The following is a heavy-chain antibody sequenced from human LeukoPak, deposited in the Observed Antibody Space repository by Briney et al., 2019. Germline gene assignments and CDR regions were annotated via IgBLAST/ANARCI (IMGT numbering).Heavy chain of an antibody. CDR3: ARVGIAVAESSFDY. J-gene: IGHJ4*02. CDR1: GGSISSYY. Sequence: KASETLSLTCTVSGGSISSYYWSWIRQPPGKGLEWIGYIYYSGSTNYNPSLKSRVTISVDTSKNQFSLKLSSVTAADTAVYYCARVGIAVAESSFDYWGQGTLVTVSS. CDR2: IYYSGST. D-gene: IGHD6-19*01. V-gene: IGHV4-59*12.